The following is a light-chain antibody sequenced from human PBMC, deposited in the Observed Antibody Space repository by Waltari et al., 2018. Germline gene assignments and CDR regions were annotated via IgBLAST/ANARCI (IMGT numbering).Light chain of an antibody. CDR3: LQSYSIPPT. CDR2: PPS. V-gene: IGKV1-39*01. Sequence: TQSPSLLFASVWAGVPNSCRSNQSNRTYISFYQLKLGKAPRRLVFPPSKLHTGVSSRFSGSVAGAEFTLTITSLQPEDVATYYCLQSYSIPPTFGQGTKVEV. J-gene: IGKJ1*01. CDR1: QSNRTY.